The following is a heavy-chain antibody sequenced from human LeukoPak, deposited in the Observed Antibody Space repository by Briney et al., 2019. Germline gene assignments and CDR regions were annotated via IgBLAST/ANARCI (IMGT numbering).Heavy chain of an antibody. J-gene: IGHJ4*02. V-gene: IGHV3-64D*06. Sequence: GGSLRLSCSASGFTFSACAMHWVRQAPGKRLEYVSAISPDGTSTYYADSVRGRFSISRDNSKNTLYLQMSSLRAEDTAVYYCVPKGTEGYWGQGTLVTVSS. CDR3: VPKGTEGY. CDR2: ISPDGTST. CDR1: GFTFSACA.